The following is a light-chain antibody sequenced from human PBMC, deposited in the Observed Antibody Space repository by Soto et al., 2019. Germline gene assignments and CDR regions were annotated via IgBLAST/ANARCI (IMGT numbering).Light chain of an antibody. CDR1: QSVSTN. V-gene: IGKV3-15*01. J-gene: IGKJ1*01. Sequence: RVMTQSPATLSLSPGERATLSCRASQSVSTNVAWYQQKPGQAPRLLIYGASTRATDIPARFSGSGSGTNFTLIISSLQSEDFAVYYCQQYNNWPPWTFGHGTKVEVK. CDR2: GAS. CDR3: QQYNNWPPWT.